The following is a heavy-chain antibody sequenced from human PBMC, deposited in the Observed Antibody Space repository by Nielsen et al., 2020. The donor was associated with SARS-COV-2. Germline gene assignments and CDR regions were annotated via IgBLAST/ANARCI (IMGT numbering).Heavy chain of an antibody. J-gene: IGHJ6*02. CDR1: GGSFSGYY. Sequence: SQTLSLTCAVYGGSFSGYYWSWIRQPPGKGLEWIGEINHSGSTNYNPSLRSRVTISVDTSKNQFSLKLSSVTAADTAVYYCASGGYSYVYYYYGMDVWGQGTTVTVSS. CDR2: INHSGST. CDR3: ASGGYSYVYYYYGMDV. D-gene: IGHD5-18*01. V-gene: IGHV4-34*01.